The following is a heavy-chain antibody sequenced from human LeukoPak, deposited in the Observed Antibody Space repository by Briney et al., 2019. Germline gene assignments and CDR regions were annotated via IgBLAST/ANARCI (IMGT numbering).Heavy chain of an antibody. CDR3: ARHVGGLDY. CDR1: GFNFYAYY. J-gene: IGHJ4*02. V-gene: IGHV3-11*01. D-gene: IGHD1-26*01. CDR2: ISSSGNTK. Sequence: GGSLRLSCVASGFNFYAYYMNWIRQTPGKGLEWIAYISSSGNTKWYADSVKGRLAISRDDAKRSLYLEMNSLRVEDTGVYFCARHVGGLDYWGPGTKVIVSS.